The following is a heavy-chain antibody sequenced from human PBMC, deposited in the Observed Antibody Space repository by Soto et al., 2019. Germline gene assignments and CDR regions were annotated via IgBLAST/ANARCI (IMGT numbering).Heavy chain of an antibody. CDR1: GFTFSTYA. CDR2: ISGSGAYT. CDR3: ARDRHPYSTKYYFDY. Sequence: SLRLSCAASGFTFSTYAMNWVRQPPGKGLEWVSSISGSGAYTYYADSVQGRFTISRDNSKDTLNLQMNSLRAEDTAVYYCARDRHPYSTKYYFDYWGQGTLVTVSS. J-gene: IGHJ4*02. V-gene: IGHV3-23*01. D-gene: IGHD2-2*01.